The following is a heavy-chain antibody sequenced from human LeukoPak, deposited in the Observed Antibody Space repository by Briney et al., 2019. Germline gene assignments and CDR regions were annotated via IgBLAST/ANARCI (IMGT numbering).Heavy chain of an antibody. CDR3: ARANTVTNFRYFDY. V-gene: IGHV4-39*07. CDR1: GFTFSSYA. CDR2: IYYSGNT. D-gene: IGHD4-17*01. J-gene: IGHJ4*02. Sequence: GSLRLSCAASGFTFSSYAMSWVRQPPGKGLEWIGSIYYSGNTYYNPSLKSRVAISIDTSKNQFSLKLSSVTAADTAVYYCARANTVTNFRYFDYWGQETLVTVSS.